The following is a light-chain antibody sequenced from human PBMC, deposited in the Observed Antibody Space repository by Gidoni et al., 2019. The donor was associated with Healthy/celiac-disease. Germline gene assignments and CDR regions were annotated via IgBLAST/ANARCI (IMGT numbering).Light chain of an antibody. CDR2: DAS. Sequence: EIVLTQSPATLSLSPGERATLSCRASQSVSSYLAWYQQKPGQAPRLLIYDASNRATGIPARFSGSGSGTDFTLTISSLEPEDFAVYSCQQRGNCLTFGGGTKVEIK. CDR1: QSVSSY. V-gene: IGKV3-11*01. J-gene: IGKJ4*01. CDR3: QQRGNCLT.